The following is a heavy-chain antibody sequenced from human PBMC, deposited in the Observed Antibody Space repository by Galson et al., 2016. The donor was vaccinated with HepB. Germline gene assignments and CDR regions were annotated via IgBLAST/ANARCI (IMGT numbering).Heavy chain of an antibody. CDR2: VYRGRT. V-gene: IGHV4-39*01. CDR1: DGSISSGSFS. Sequence: LSLTCSVSDGSISSGSFSWGWIRQPPGKGLEWIGTVYRGRTYYNPSLAGRGTISVGMSTGLLSLTLTSLTAADTAVYYCARAGLTTEASFDSWGQGTLVAVSS. D-gene: IGHD1-1*01. J-gene: IGHJ4*02. CDR3: ARAGLTTEASFDS.